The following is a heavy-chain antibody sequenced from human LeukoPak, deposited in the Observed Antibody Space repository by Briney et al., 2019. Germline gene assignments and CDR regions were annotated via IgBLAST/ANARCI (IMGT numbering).Heavy chain of an antibody. CDR3: ARDWYYDSSGYLPY. V-gene: IGHV3-33*01. Sequence: GGSLRLSCAASGFTFSRYAMRWVRQAPGKGLEWVAVIWYDGSNQYYVDSVKGRFTISRDNSKKMLYLQMNSLRAEDTAVYYCARDWYYDSSGYLPYWGQGTLVIVSS. J-gene: IGHJ4*02. CDR1: GFTFSRYA. D-gene: IGHD3-22*01. CDR2: IWYDGSNQ.